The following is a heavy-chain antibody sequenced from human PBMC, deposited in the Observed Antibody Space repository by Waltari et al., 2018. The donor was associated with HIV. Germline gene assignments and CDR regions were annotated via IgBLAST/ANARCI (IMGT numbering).Heavy chain of an antibody. V-gene: IGHV3-30*18. CDR2: ISYDGSNK. D-gene: IGHD3-16*01. CDR3: AKDSLPGDYIWGTTLRVFDY. J-gene: IGHJ4*02. Sequence: QVQLVESGGGVVQPGRSLRLSCAASGFTFSSYGTHWVRQAPGEGSEWVAVISYDGSNKYYADSVKGRFTISRDNSKNTLYLQMNSLRAEDTAVYYCAKDSLPGDYIWGTTLRVFDYWGQGTLVTVSS. CDR1: GFTFSSYG.